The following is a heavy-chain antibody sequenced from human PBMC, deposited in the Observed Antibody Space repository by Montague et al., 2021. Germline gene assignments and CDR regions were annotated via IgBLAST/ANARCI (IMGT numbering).Heavy chain of an antibody. V-gene: IGHV4-31*03. J-gene: IGHJ4*02. CDR1: GDSLSSVGYS. Sequence: TLSLTCTVSGDSLSSVGYSWTWIRHHPGKGLEWIGYMYYSGSTYYNPSLKSRVTISGDTSKNHFSLRLTSVTAADTAVYYCARGRLATGDFDYWGQGTLVTVSS. CDR2: MYYSGST. CDR3: ARGRLATGDFDY. D-gene: IGHD6-13*01.